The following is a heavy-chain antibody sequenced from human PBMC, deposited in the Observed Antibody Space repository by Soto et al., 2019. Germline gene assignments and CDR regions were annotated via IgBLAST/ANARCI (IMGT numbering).Heavy chain of an antibody. CDR2: ISYDGSNK. CDR1: GFIFSIYA. V-gene: IGHV3-30*18. J-gene: IGHJ4*02. Sequence: PGGSLRLSCSGSGFIFSIYAIHWVRQAPGKGLEWVAVISYDGSNKYYADSVKGRFTISRDNSKNTLYLQMNSLRAEDTAVYYCAKSWGTSFDYWGQGTLVTVSS. CDR3: AKSWGTSFDY. D-gene: IGHD3-16*01.